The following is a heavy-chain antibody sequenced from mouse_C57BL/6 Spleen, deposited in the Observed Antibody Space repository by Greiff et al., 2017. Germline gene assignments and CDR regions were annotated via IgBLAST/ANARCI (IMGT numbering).Heavy chain of an antibody. CDR3: ARHSGGIFDY. J-gene: IGHJ2*01. D-gene: IGHD1-1*02. Sequence: EVMLVESGGGLVQPGGSLKLSCAASGFTFSDYYMYWVRQTPEKRLEWVAYISNGGGSTYYPDTVKGRFTISRDNAKNTLYLQMSRLKSEDTAMYYCARHSGGIFDYWGQGTTLTVSS. CDR1: GFTFSDYY. CDR2: ISNGGGST. V-gene: IGHV5-12*01.